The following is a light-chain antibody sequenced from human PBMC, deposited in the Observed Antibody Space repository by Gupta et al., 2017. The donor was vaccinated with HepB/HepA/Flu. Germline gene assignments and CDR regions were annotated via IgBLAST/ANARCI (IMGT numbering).Light chain of an antibody. CDR3: QQYYTTPLT. CDR1: QSVLKNSNKNNY. J-gene: IGKJ4*01. V-gene: IGKV4-1*01. CDR2: WAS. Sequence: DIVMTQSPDSLAVSLGERATINCKSNQSVLKNSNKNNYLAWYQQKPGQPPKLLIYWASTRESGVSDRFSGSGSGTDFTLTISSLQAEDVAVYYCQQYYTTPLTFGGGTKVEIK.